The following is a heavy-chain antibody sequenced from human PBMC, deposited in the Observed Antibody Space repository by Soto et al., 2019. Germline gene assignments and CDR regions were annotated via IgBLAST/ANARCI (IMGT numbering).Heavy chain of an antibody. D-gene: IGHD1-1*01. J-gene: IGHJ4*02. V-gene: IGHV3-73*01. CDR1: GFSFSDSA. CDR2: IRSKHNNYAT. CDR3: TAKSHTLNVDY. Sequence: EVHLVESGGGLVQPGGSLKLSCAASGFSFSDSAMHWVRQASGKGLEWVGRIRSKHNNYATAYAASVQGRFTISRDDSKNTAYLQMHSLKTEDTAVYYCTAKSHTLNVDYWGQGTLVTVSS.